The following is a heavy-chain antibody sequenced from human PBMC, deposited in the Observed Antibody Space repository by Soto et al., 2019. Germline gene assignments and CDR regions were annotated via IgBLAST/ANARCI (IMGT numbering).Heavy chain of an antibody. CDR2: IYYSGST. Sequence: SETLSLTCTVSGGSISSYYCCWIRQPPGKGLEWIGYIYYSGSTNYKPPLKSRVTISVDTSKNQFSLKLSSVTAADTAVYYCARGGGYDERLYWVVFVAASDAYDIWRQGTIETVS. D-gene: IGHD2-15*01. V-gene: IGHV4-59*01. CDR3: ARGGGYDERLYWVVFVAASDAYDI. CDR1: GGSISSYY. J-gene: IGHJ3*02.